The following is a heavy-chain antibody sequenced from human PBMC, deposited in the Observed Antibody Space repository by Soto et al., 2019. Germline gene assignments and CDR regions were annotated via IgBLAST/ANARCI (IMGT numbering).Heavy chain of an antibody. CDR2: ISGAGGTT. D-gene: IGHD1-26*01. Sequence: EVQLLESGGGLVQPGGSLRLSCAASGFTFSNYAMSWVRQAPGQGLEWVSTISGAGGTTFYADSVKGLFTISRDNSKSTLSLQLNSLRAEDTTIYYCSKDHGTYASVGGDYWGHGTLVTVSS. V-gene: IGHV3-23*01. J-gene: IGHJ4*01. CDR3: SKDHGTYASVGGDY. CDR1: GFTFSNYA.